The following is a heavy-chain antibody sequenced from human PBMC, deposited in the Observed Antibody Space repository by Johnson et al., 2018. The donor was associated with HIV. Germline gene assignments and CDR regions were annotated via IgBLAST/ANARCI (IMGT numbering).Heavy chain of an antibody. D-gene: IGHD3-10*01. Sequence: VQLVESGGGLVQPGGSLKLSCAASGFTFSGSAMHWVRQASGKGLEWVGRIRSKANSYATAYAASVKGRFTISRDNSKNTLYLQMNSLRAEDTAVYYCARGVDGAFDIWGQGTMVTVSS. CDR1: GFTFSGSA. CDR3: ARGVDGAFDI. V-gene: IGHV3-73*01. J-gene: IGHJ3*02. CDR2: IRSKANSYAT.